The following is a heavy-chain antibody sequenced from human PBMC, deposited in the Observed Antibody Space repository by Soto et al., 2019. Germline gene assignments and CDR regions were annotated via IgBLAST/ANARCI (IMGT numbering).Heavy chain of an antibody. Sequence: QVQLVESGGGVVQPGRSLRLSCAASGFTFDSYGMHWVRQAPGKGLEWVAVISSDGNNKYYADSVKGRFSIYRDNFNNILYLQMSSLRGEATAVYYCVKDLLQHTVTTCGSWGQGTLVTVSS. V-gene: IGHV3-30*18. CDR2: ISSDGNNK. CDR3: VKDLLQHTVTTCGS. J-gene: IGHJ5*02. D-gene: IGHD4-17*01. CDR1: GFTFDSYG.